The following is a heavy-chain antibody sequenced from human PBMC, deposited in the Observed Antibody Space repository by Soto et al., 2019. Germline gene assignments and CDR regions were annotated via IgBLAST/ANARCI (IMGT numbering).Heavy chain of an antibody. J-gene: IGHJ4*02. CDR1: GFTFSSYA. Sequence: PGXSLRLSCAASGFTFSSYAISWVPQAPGKGLEWVSAISGSGGSTYYADSVKGRFTISRDNSKNTLYLQMNSMRAEDTAVYYCAKVVDTAMVDGYWGQGTLVTVSS. CDR3: AKVVDTAMVDGY. D-gene: IGHD5-18*01. CDR2: ISGSGGST. V-gene: IGHV3-23*01.